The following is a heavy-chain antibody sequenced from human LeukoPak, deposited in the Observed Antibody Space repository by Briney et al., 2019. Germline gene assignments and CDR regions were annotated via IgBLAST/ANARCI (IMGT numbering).Heavy chain of an antibody. CDR3: ARETIVVVPAATSNWFDP. J-gene: IGHJ5*02. D-gene: IGHD2-2*01. CDR2: IYYSGST. Sequence: SETLSLTCTVSGGSISSGDYYWSWIRQPPGKGLEWFGYIYYSGSTYYNPSLKSRVTISIDTSKNQFSLKLSSVTAADTAVYYCARETIVVVPAATSNWFDPWGQGTLVTVSS. V-gene: IGHV4-30-4*01. CDR1: GGSISSGDYY.